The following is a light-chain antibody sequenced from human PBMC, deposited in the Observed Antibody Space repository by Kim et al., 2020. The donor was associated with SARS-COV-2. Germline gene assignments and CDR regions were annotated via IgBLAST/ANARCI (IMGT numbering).Light chain of an antibody. J-gene: IGLJ2*01. V-gene: IGLV2-14*03. CDR1: SSDVGGYNY. CDR3: SSYTSSSTQV. Sequence: QSALTQPASVSGSPGQSITISCTGTSSDVGGYNYVSWYQQHPGKAPKLMIYDVSNRPSGVSNRFSGSKSGNTASLTISGLQAEDEADYYCSSYTSSSTQVFGGGTQLTFL. CDR2: DVS.